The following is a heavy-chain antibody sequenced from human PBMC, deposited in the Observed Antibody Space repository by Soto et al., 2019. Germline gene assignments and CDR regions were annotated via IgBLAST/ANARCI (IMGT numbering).Heavy chain of an antibody. D-gene: IGHD3-3*01. Sequence: QVQLQESGPGLVKPSETLSLTCTVSGGSVSSGSYYWSWIRQPPGKGLEWIGYIYYSGSTNYNPSLKSRVTISVDTSKNPFSLKLSSVTAADTAVYYCARAYYDFWSGYYFDYWCQGTLVTVSS. CDR3: ARAYYDFWSGYYFDY. V-gene: IGHV4-61*01. J-gene: IGHJ4*02. CDR1: GGSVSSGSYY. CDR2: IYYSGST.